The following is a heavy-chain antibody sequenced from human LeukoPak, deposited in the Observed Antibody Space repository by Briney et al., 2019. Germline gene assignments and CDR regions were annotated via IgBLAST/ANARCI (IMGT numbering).Heavy chain of an antibody. CDR1: GFTFKLYW. D-gene: IGHD2/OR15-2a*01. CDR3: ARLSGKASTTYNFDY. J-gene: IGHJ4*02. V-gene: IGHV3-30*03. CDR2: ISYDGSNK. Sequence: GGSLRLFCAASGFTFKLYWMHWVRQAPGKGLEWVAVISYDGSNKYYADSVKGRFTISRDDSKNTLYLQMNTMRADDTAVYYCARLSGKASTTYNFDYWGQGTLVTVSS.